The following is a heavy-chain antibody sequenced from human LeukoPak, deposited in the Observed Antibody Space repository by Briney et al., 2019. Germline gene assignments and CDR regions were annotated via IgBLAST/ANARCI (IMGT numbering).Heavy chain of an antibody. CDR2: IYYTGRN. Sequence: WETLSLTCAVSGGSINSHYWGWIRQPPGKGLEWIGDIYYTGRNNYNPSLKSRVTISVDTSKNLLSLTLTSVLAADTAIYYCVRRDTGWNYFDYWGQGVLLTVSS. CDR3: VRRDTGWNYFDY. CDR1: GGSINSHY. V-gene: IGHV4-59*08. D-gene: IGHD6-19*01. J-gene: IGHJ4*02.